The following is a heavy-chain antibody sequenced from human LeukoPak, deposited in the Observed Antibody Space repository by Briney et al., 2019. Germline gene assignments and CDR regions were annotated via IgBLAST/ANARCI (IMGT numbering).Heavy chain of an antibody. D-gene: IGHD6-13*01. CDR1: GFTFSNYG. Sequence: PGGSLRLSCAASGFTFSNYGMHWVRQAPGKGLEWVAVKSKDGGSNKYHADSVKGRFTISRDNSMNTLYLQMNRLRAEDTAVYYCAKVGIGSRDGYFDYWGQGTLVTVSS. J-gene: IGHJ4*02. CDR3: AKVGIGSRDGYFDY. V-gene: IGHV3-30*18. CDR2: KSKDGGSNK.